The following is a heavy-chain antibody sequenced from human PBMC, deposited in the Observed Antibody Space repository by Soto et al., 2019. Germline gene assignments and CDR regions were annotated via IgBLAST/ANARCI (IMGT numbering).Heavy chain of an antibody. V-gene: IGHV3-30*03. J-gene: IGHJ4*02. Sequence: QAHLVESGGGVVQPGRSLRLSCAASGFTFTSYGMHWVRQAPGTRLEWVAVISYDGGLQHYADSVKGRFTISRDNSKNMVLLQMNGLRAEDTAVYYCVSVRGYGHASVPYSWGQGTLVSVSS. CDR1: GFTFTSYG. CDR2: ISYDGGLQ. CDR3: VSVRGYGHASVPYS. D-gene: IGHD3-10*01.